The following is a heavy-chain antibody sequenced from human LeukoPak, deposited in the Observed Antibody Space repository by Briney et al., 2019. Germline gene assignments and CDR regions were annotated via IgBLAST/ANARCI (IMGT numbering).Heavy chain of an antibody. V-gene: IGHV3-74*01. CDR3: VKVPSGVGYCSSTSCYDAFDI. Sequence: PGGSLRLTCVASGSTFTSYWMHWVRQAPGKGLVWVSRINSDGSSTYYADSVKGRFTISRDNSKNTLYLQMSSLRAEDTAVYYCVKVPSGVGYCSSTSCYDAFDIWGQGTMVTVSS. CDR2: INSDGSST. CDR1: GSTFTSYW. D-gene: IGHD2-2*01. J-gene: IGHJ3*02.